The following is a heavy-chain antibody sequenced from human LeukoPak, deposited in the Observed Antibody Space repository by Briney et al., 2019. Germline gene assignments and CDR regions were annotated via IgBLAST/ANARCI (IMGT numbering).Heavy chain of an antibody. V-gene: IGHV3-43*01. Sequence: GGSLRLSCAASGFTFDDYTMHWVRQAPGKGLEWVSLISWDGGSTYYADSVKGRFTISRDNSKNSLYLQMNSLRTEDTTLYYCAKDYYDSSGPWGYFDLWGRGTLVTVSS. J-gene: IGHJ2*01. CDR3: AKDYYDSSGPWGYFDL. CDR2: ISWDGGST. D-gene: IGHD3-22*01. CDR1: GFTFDDYT.